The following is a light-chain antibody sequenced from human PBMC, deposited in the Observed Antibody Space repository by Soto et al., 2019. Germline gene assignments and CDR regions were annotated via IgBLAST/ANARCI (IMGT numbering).Light chain of an antibody. V-gene: IGKV3-11*01. Sequence: DILLTQSPATLSLSPGERATLSCRASQSFSGYLAWYQQKPGQAPRLLIYDASKRATGIPARFSGRGSGTDFTLTIIILEPEDFAVYYCQQRSNWPPVITFGQGTRLEIK. CDR3: QQRSNWPPVIT. J-gene: IGKJ5*01. CDR2: DAS. CDR1: QSFSGY.